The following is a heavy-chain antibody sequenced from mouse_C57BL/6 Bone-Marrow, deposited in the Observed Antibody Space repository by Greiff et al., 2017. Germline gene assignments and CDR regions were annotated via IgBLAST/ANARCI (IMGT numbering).Heavy chain of an antibody. D-gene: IGHD2-4*01. CDR1: GYSFTGYY. CDR3: ARTYYDYDLYYFDY. Sequence: EVQLQQSGPELVKPGASVKISCKASGYSFTGYYMNWVKQSPEKSLEWIGEINPSTGGTTYNQKFKAKATLTVDKSSSTAYMQLKSLTSEDSAVYYCARTYYDYDLYYFDYWGQGTTLTVSS. CDR2: INPSTGGT. V-gene: IGHV1-42*01. J-gene: IGHJ2*01.